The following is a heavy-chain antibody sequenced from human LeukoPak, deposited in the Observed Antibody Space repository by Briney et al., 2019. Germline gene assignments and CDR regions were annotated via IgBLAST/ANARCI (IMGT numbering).Heavy chain of an antibody. CDR3: ARDVRDYDFWSGYYRWFDP. CDR2: IYTSGST. Sequence: SQTLSLTCTVSGGSISSGSYYWSWIRQPAGKGLEWIGRIYTSGSTNYNPSLKSRVTISVDTSKNQFSLKLSSVTAADTAVYYCARDVRDYDFWSGYYRWFDPWRLGTLVTVSS. D-gene: IGHD3-3*01. V-gene: IGHV4-61*02. CDR1: GGSISSGSYY. J-gene: IGHJ5*02.